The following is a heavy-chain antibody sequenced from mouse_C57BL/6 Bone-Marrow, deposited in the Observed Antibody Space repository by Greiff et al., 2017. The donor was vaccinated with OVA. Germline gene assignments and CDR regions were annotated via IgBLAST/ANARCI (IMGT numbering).Heavy chain of an antibody. CDR2: IDPEDGET. CDR3: ARERDITTDFDY. J-gene: IGHJ2*01. V-gene: IGHV14-2*01. Sequence: VQLQQSGAELVKPGASVKLSCTASGFNIKDYYMHWVKQRTEQGLEWIGRIDPEDGETKYAPKFQGTATITADTSSNTVYLQLSRLTSENTAVYCCARERDITTDFDYWGQGTTLTVSS. CDR1: GFNIKDYY. D-gene: IGHD2-4*01.